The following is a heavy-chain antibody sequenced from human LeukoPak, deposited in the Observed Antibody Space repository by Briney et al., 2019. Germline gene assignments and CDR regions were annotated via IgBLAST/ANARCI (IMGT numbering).Heavy chain of an antibody. CDR3: AKDQVAGALGYFDD. CDR2: ISGSSDST. J-gene: IGHJ4*02. D-gene: IGHD6-13*01. V-gene: IGHV3-23*01. Sequence: GGSLRLSCAASGFTLSSYAMSWARQAPGKGLEWVSVISGSSDSTYYADSVKGRFTISRDNSKNTMYLQMNSLRLEDTTVYYCAKDQVAGALGYFDDWGQGTLVTVSS. CDR1: GFTLSSYA.